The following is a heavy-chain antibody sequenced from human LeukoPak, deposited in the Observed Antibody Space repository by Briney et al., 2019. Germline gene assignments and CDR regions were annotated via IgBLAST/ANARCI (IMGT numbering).Heavy chain of an antibody. V-gene: IGHV4-31*03. D-gene: IGHD6-13*01. CDR3: ARGRGHSSSWYAKDFDY. CDR2: IYYSGST. CDR1: GGSISSGGYY. J-gene: IGHJ4*02. Sequence: SPTLSLTCTVSGGSISSGGYYWSWIRQHPGKGLEWIGYIYYSGSTYYNPSLKSRVTISVDTSKNQFSLKLSSVTAADTAVYYCARGRGHSSSWYAKDFDYWGQGTLVTVSS.